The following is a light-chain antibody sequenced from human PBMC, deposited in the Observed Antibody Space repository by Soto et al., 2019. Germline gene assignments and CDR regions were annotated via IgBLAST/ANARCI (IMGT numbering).Light chain of an antibody. CDR1: NSDIGGYNY. V-gene: IGLV2-14*01. Sequence: QSVLTQPASVSGSPGQSITISCTGTNSDIGGYNYVSWYQQRPGKAPKLMIYEVSNRPSGVSNRFSGSKSGNTASLTISGLQAEDEADYYCSSYTSSSTPYVFGTGTKVTVL. CDR2: EVS. CDR3: SSYTSSSTPYV. J-gene: IGLJ1*01.